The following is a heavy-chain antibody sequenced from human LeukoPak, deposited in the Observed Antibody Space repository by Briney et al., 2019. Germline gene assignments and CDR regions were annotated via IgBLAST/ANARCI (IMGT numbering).Heavy chain of an antibody. J-gene: IGHJ6*03. V-gene: IGHV1-46*01. Sequence: ASVKVSCKASGYTFTNYYMHWVRQAPGQGLEWMGVIDPSAGSTTYAQKFQGRVTMTRDTATSTVYMELSSLRSDDTAVYYCAKTSVVTLHPFGYYYMDVWGKGTTVTVSS. D-gene: IGHD4-23*01. CDR1: GYTFTNYY. CDR2: IDPSAGST. CDR3: AKTSVVTLHPFGYYYMDV.